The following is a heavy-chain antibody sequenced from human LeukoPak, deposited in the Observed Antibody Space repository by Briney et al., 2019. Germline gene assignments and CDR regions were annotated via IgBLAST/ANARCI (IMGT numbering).Heavy chain of an antibody. CDR2: INSDGSST. CDR3: ASDGEYDYVWGSYRPT. CDR1: GFTFSSYW. Sequence: GGSLRLSCAASGFTFSSYWMHWVRQAPGKGLVWVSRINSDGSSTSYADSVKGRFTISRDNAKNTLYLQMNSLRAEDTAVYYCASDGEYDYVWGSYRPTWGQGTLVTVSS. V-gene: IGHV3-74*01. J-gene: IGHJ5*02. D-gene: IGHD3-16*02.